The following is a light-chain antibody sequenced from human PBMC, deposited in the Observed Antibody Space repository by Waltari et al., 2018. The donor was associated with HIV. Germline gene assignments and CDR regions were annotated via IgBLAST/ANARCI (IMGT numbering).Light chain of an antibody. J-gene: IGLJ2*01. CDR1: NDDIGSSIY. Sequence: QSVLTQPASVSGSPGPSITISCTGTNDDIGSSIYVSWYQQHPGKVPKLLMYDVSSRPSGVSDRFSGSKSGHTASLTISGIQTEDEAHYYCTSYTSHGTVVFGGGTKLTVL. CDR3: TSYTSHGTVV. CDR2: DVS. V-gene: IGLV2-14*03.